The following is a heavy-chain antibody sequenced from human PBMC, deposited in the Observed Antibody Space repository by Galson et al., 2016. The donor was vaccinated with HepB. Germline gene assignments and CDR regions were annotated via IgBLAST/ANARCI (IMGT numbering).Heavy chain of an antibody. Sequence: SLRLSCAASGFTVNSCGMHWVRQAAGKGLEWVAYHGDNGDSQLYADAVRGRFTVSGDNDRNTLVLQMNSLRIEDTALYYCTRDPPDRWSMIDWGQGTPVTVSS. CDR3: TRDPPDRWSMID. CDR1: GFTVNSCG. D-gene: IGHD2-8*01. V-gene: IGHV3-30*03. CDR2: HGDNGDSQ. J-gene: IGHJ4*03.